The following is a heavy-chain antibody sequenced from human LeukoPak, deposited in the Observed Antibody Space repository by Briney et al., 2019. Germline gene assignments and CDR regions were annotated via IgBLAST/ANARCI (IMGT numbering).Heavy chain of an antibody. D-gene: IGHD3-16*02. CDR2: INAYNGNT. CDR3: ARDPGSPYDYVWGSYRPKLDY. Sequence: ASVKVSCKASGYTFTSYGISWVRQAPGQGLEWMGWINAYNGNTNYAQKLQGRVTMTTDTSTSTAYMELRSLRSDDTAVYYCARDPGSPYDYVWGSYRPKLDYWGQGTLVTVSS. CDR1: GYTFTSYG. J-gene: IGHJ4*02. V-gene: IGHV1-18*01.